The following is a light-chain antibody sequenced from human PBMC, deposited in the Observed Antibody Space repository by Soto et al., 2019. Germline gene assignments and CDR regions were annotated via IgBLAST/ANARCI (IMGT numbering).Light chain of an antibody. CDR1: SSNIGPGYD. Sequence: QPVLTQPPSVSGAPGQRVTISCTGSSSNIGPGYDVHWYQQLPGTAPKLLIYDNSNRPSGVPDRFSGSKSGTSASLAITGLQAVDEADYYCQSYDSSLSGVFGGGTKVTVL. J-gene: IGLJ2*01. CDR2: DNS. CDR3: QSYDSSLSGV. V-gene: IGLV1-40*01.